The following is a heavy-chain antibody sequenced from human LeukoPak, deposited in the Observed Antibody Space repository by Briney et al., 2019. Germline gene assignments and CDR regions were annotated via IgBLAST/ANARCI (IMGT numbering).Heavy chain of an antibody. CDR1: GGSISGYY. CDR2: ISYCGST. Sequence: SETLSLTCTVSGGSISGYYWSWIRQTPGKGLEGMAYISYCGSTKYNLSLKSRVTISVDTSKNQLSLKLSSVIAADTAVYYCARGFDGVAGWFDPWGQGTLVTVSS. D-gene: IGHD3-9*01. J-gene: IGHJ5*02. V-gene: IGHV4-59*13. CDR3: ARGFDGVAGWFDP.